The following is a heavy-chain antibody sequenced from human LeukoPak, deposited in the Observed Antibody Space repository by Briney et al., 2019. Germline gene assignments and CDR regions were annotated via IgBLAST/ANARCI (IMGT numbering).Heavy chain of an antibody. V-gene: IGHV3-11*06. CDR3: ARDYKYAFDN. J-gene: IGHJ4*02. CDR2: IGIDSGNT. D-gene: IGHD5-24*01. Sequence: GASLRLSRAASGFTFSDYSMRWVRQAPGKGMEWISYIGIDSGNTNYADSVKGRFTISGDKAKNSLYLQMNSLRVEDTAVYYCARDYKYAFDNWGQGTLVTVSS. CDR1: GFTFSDYS.